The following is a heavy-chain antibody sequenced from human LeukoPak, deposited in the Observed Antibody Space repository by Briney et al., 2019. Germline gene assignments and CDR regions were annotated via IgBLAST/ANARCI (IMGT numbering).Heavy chain of an antibody. D-gene: IGHD1-26*01. Sequence: SETLSPTCAVYGGSFSGYYWSWIRQPPGKGLEWIGEINHSGSTNYNPSLKSRVTISVDTSKNQFSLKLSSVTAADTAVYYCARGRSGSYSPEIDYWGQGTLVTVSS. CDR1: GGSFSGYY. CDR3: ARGRSGSYSPEIDY. J-gene: IGHJ4*02. V-gene: IGHV4-34*01. CDR2: INHSGST.